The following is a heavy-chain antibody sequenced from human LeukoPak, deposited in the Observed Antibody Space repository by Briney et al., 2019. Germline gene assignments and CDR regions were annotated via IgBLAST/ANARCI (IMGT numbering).Heavy chain of an antibody. D-gene: IGHD6-19*01. CDR1: GGSISSSNW. J-gene: IGHJ4*02. Sequence: SETLSLTCAVSGGSISSSNWWSWVRQPPGKGLEWIGEIYHSGSTNYNPSLKSRVTISVDKSKNQFSLKLSSVTAADTAVYYCASGDSSGWLDLDYWGQGTLVTVSS. V-gene: IGHV4-4*02. CDR2: IYHSGST. CDR3: ASGDSSGWLDLDY.